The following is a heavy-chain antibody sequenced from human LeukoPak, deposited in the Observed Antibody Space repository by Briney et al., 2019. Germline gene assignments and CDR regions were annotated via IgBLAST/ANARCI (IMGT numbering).Heavy chain of an antibody. CDR2: IRSKAYGETT. CDR3: TRVLGLLNWYFAL. V-gene: IGHV3-49*03. J-gene: IGHJ2*01. D-gene: IGHD3-16*01. CDR1: GFPFGDYG. Sequence: GGSLTLSCPASGFPFGDYGMSGCRQAPGKGREGVGFIRSKAYGETTEYAASVKGRFPISRDDSKSITYLQMTSLKIEDTAVYYCTRVLGLLNWYFALWGRGTLVTVSS.